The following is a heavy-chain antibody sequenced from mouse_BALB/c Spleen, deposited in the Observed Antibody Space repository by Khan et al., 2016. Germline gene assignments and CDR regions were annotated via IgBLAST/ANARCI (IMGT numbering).Heavy chain of an antibody. CDR2: ISYSGST. Sequence: EVQLQESGPGLVKPSQSLSLTCTVTGYSITSDYAWNWIRQFPGNRLEWMGYISYSGSTRYNPSLKSRISITRDTSKNQFFLQLNSVTSEATASEYCARSDYGDKDAMGYSGQGTSVTVTS. V-gene: IGHV3-2*02. CDR1: GYSITSDYA. CDR3: ARSDYGDKDAMGY. J-gene: IGHJ4*01. D-gene: IGHD1-1*01.